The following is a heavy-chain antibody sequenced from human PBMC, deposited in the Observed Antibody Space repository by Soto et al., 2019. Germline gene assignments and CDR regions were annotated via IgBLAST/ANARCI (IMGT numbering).Heavy chain of an antibody. V-gene: IGHV3-74*01. D-gene: IGHD3-3*01. J-gene: IGHJ6*02. CDR2: INSDGSST. Sequence: PGGSLRLSCAASGFTFSSYWMHWVRQAPGKGLVWVSRINSDGSSTSYADSVKGRFTISRDNAKNTLYLQMNSLRAEDTAVYYCARNGTIFGVVIILPDWYYDGMDVWGQGTTVTVSS. CDR1: GFTFSSYW. CDR3: ARNGTIFGVVIILPDWYYDGMDV.